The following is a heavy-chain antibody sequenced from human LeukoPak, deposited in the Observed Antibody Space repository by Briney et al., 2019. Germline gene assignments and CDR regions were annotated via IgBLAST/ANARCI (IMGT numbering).Heavy chain of an antibody. CDR2: IYYSGNA. CDR3: VRVYIYGRSYFDY. J-gene: IGHJ4*02. D-gene: IGHD5-18*01. V-gene: IGHV4-39*07. CDR1: GGSISSSTYY. Sequence: MASETLSLTCTVSGGSISSSTYYWGWIRQPPGKGLEWIGNIYYSGNAYHNPSLKSRLTISVDTSKNQFSLHLTSVTAADTAVYYCVRVYIYGRSYFDYWGQGTLVTVSS.